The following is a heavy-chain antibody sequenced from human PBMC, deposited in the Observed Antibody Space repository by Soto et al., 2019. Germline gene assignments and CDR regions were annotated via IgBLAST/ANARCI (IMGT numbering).Heavy chain of an antibody. CDR1: SGSISTYY. CDR3: ARLSRKDTAMVRFDY. D-gene: IGHD5-18*01. Sequence: PSETLSLTCTVSSGSISTYYWSWIWQPPGKGLEWIGYIYYSGSTNYNPSLKSRVTISVDTSKNQFSLKLSSVTAADTAVYYCARLSRKDTAMVRFDYWGQGTLVTVSS. V-gene: IGHV4-59*01. J-gene: IGHJ4*02. CDR2: IYYSGST.